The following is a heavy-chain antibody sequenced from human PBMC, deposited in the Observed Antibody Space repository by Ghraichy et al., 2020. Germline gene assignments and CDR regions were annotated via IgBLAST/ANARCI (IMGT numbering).Heavy chain of an antibody. Sequence: ASVKVSCKASGYTFTGYYMHWVRQAPGQGLEWMGWINPNSGGTNYAQKFQGRVTMTRDTSISTAYMELSRLRSDDTAVYYCARVSSSGYYYKGFDYWGRGTLVTVSS. CDR3: ARVSSSGYYYKGFDY. CDR2: INPNSGGT. CDR1: GYTFTGYY. J-gene: IGHJ4*02. D-gene: IGHD3-22*01. V-gene: IGHV1-2*02.